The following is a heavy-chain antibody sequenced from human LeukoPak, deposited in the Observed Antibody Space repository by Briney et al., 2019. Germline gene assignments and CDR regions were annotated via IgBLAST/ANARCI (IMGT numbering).Heavy chain of an antibody. CDR2: INAGNGNT. V-gene: IGHV1-3*01. CDR1: GYTFINFA. D-gene: IGHD6-13*01. J-gene: IGHJ4*02. Sequence: GASVKVSCKASGYTFINFAINWGRQAPGQRPEWMGWINAGNGNTKYSQKFQGRVTITRDTSASTAYMELSSLTSEDTAVYYCARGPRAAADDYWGQGTLVPVSS. CDR3: ARGPRAAADDY.